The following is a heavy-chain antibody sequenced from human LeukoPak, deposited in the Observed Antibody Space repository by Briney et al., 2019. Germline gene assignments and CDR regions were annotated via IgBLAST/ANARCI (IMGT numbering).Heavy chain of an antibody. CDR2: MNPNSGNT. J-gene: IGHJ1*01. V-gene: IGHV1-8*01. CDR3: ARGWASIAAAGDQH. Sequence: ASVKVSCKASGYTFTSYDTNWVRQATGQGLEWMGWMNPNSGNTGYAQKFQGRVTITADKSTSTAYMELSSLRSEDTAVYYCARGWASIAAAGDQHWGQGTLVTVSS. CDR1: GYTFTSYD. D-gene: IGHD6-13*01.